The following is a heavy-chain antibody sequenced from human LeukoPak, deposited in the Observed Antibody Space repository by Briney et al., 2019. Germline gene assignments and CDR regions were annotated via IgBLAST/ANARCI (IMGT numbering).Heavy chain of an antibody. CDR3: ARESRYNWNDNWFDP. Sequence: ASVKVSCKASGYSFTGYYMHWVRQAPGQGLEWMGWINPNSGGTNYAQKFQGRVTMTRDTSISTAYMELSRLRSDDTAVYYCARESRYNWNDNWFDPWGQGTLVTVSS. CDR2: INPNSGGT. D-gene: IGHD1-1*01. J-gene: IGHJ5*02. V-gene: IGHV1-2*02. CDR1: GYSFTGYY.